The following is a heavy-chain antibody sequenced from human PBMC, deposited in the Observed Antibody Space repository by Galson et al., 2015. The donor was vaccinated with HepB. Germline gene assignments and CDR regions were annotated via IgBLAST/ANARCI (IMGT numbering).Heavy chain of an antibody. V-gene: IGHV1-18*01. CDR1: GGTFSSYA. CDR3: ARDTSIAARPLAFDI. Sequence: SVKVSCKASGGTFSSYAISWVRQAPGQGLEWMGWISAYNGNTNYAQKLQGRVTMTTDTSTSTAYMELRSLRSDDTAVYYCARDTSIAARPLAFDIWGQGTMVTVSS. D-gene: IGHD6-6*01. J-gene: IGHJ3*02. CDR2: ISAYNGNT.